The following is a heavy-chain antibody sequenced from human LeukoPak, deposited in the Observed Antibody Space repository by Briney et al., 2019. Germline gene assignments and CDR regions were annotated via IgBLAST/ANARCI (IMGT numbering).Heavy chain of an antibody. CDR1: GGSISDNNW. V-gene: IGHV4-4*02. CDR2: IYHTGAT. Sequence: PSGTLSLTCAVSGGSISDNNWWTWVRQPPGKGLEWIAGIYHTGATNYNPALKSRVSILKDKFKNEFSLELRSVTAADTAVYYCVKLGYDSNWYALLYWGRGILVTVAS. D-gene: IGHD6-13*01. J-gene: IGHJ4*02. CDR3: VKLGYDSNWYALLY.